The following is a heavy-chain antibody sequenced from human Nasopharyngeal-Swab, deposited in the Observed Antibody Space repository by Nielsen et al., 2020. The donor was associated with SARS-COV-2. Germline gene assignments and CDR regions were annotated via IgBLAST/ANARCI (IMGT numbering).Heavy chain of an antibody. CDR3: ASGGYGDYDEYYYGMDV. D-gene: IGHD4-17*01. CDR1: GFTFSSYE. J-gene: IGHJ6*02. CDR2: ISSSGSTI. V-gene: IGHV3-48*03. Sequence: GGSLRLSCAASGFTFSSYEMNWVRQAPGKGLEWVSYISSSGSTIYYADSVKGRFTISRDNAKNSLYLQMNSLRAEDTAVYYCASGGYGDYDEYYYGMDVWGQGTTVTVSS.